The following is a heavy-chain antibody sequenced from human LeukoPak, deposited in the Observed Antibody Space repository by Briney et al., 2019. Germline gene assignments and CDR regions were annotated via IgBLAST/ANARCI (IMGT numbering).Heavy chain of an antibody. Sequence: PGGSLRLSCAAYGCTFNTYNMHWIRQAPGKGLVWVTVISNDGQNKYYTDSVKGRFTVSRKNTKNTLYLQTSMTGDEDYAVYRCARGLVVVSGAFDLWGQGTLVTVSS. CDR3: ARGLVVVSGAFDL. D-gene: IGHD2-15*01. V-gene: IGHV3-30*04. CDR1: GCTFNTYN. CDR2: ISNDGQNK. J-gene: IGHJ3*01.